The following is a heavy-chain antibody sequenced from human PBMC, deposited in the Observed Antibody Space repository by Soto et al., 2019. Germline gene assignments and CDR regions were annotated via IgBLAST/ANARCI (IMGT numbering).Heavy chain of an antibody. CDR2: ISAYNGNT. CDR1: GYTFTSYG. CDR3: ARDLILVGDYDDINWFDP. J-gene: IGHJ5*02. Sequence: GASVKVSCKASGYTFTSYGISWVRQAPGQGLEWMGWISAYNGNTNYAQKLQGRVTMTTDTSTSTAYMELRSLRSDDTAVYYCARDLILVGDYDDINWFDPWGQGTLVTVSS. V-gene: IGHV1-18*01. D-gene: IGHD4-17*01.